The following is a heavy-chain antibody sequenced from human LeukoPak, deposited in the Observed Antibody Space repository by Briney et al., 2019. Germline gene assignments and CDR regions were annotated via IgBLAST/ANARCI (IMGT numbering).Heavy chain of an antibody. CDR3: ARERTDYGDYFDY. V-gene: IGHV4-30-2*01. CDR1: GVSISSGGYS. D-gene: IGHD4-17*01. J-gene: IGHJ4*02. CDR2: IYHSGST. Sequence: PSETLSLTCAVSGVSISSGGYSWSWIRQPPGKGLEWIGYIYHSGSTYCNPSLKSRVTISVDRSKNQFSLKLSSVTAADTAVYYCARERTDYGDYFDYWGREPWSPSPQ.